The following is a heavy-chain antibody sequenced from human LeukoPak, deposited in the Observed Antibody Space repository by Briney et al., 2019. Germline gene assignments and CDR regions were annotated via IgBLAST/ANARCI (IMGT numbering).Heavy chain of an antibody. D-gene: IGHD3-22*01. CDR1: GYTFTSYY. CDR3: ARALEYYYDSSGISSAFDI. Sequence: ASVKVSCKASGYTFTSYYMHWVRQAPGQGLEWMGIINPSGGSTSYAQKFQGRVTMTRNMSTSTVYMELSSLRSEDTAVYYCARALEYYYDSSGISSAFDIWGQGTMVTVSS. J-gene: IGHJ3*02. V-gene: IGHV1-46*01. CDR2: INPSGGST.